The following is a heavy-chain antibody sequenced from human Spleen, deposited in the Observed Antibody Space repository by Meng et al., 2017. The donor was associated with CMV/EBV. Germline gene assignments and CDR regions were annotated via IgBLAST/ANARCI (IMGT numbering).Heavy chain of an antibody. CDR2: INHSGST. CDR3: ASIVGATDY. Sequence: TLSLTCAVYGGSLSGYYWSWIRQPPGKGLEWIGEINHSGSTNYNPSLKSRVTISVDTSKNQFSLKLSSVTAADTAVYYCASIVGATDYWGQGTLVTVSS. D-gene: IGHD1-26*01. CDR1: GGSLSGYY. V-gene: IGHV4-34*01. J-gene: IGHJ4*02.